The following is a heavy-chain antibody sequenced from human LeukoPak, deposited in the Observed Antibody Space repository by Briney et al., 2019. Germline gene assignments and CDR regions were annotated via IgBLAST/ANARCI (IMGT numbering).Heavy chain of an antibody. J-gene: IGHJ4*02. Sequence: PGGSLRLSCAASRFTFTKYWMSWVRQAPGKGLEWVVNIKQDGTERFYVDSVKGRFTISRDNANYSLYLQMNSLRAEDTAVYYCATQRWLQLYWGQGTLVTVSS. CDR1: RFTFTKYW. D-gene: IGHD5-24*01. CDR2: IKQDGTER. V-gene: IGHV3-7*01. CDR3: ATQRWLQLY.